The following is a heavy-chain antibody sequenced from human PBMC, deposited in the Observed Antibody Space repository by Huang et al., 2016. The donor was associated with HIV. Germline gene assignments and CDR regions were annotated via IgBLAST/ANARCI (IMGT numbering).Heavy chain of an antibody. CDR1: GFTFDAYA. Sequence: EVQLVESGGGLVRPGRSLRLSCAASGFTFDAYAMHWVRQTPGKGLEWVSGINWKSGNRAYADSVRGRFTISRDNAKNSLYLQMNSLRPEDTALYYCAKDWGYDFGAFDFWGRGTMVTVSS. J-gene: IGHJ3*01. D-gene: IGHD3-16*01. CDR3: AKDWGYDFGAFDF. CDR2: INWKSGNR. V-gene: IGHV3-9*01.